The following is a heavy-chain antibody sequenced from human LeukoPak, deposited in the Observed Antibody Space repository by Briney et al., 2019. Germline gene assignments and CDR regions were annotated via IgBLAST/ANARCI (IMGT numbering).Heavy chain of an antibody. CDR3: ARQQMYFYDSSGWHYYGMDV. CDR2: IIRSGSTI. CDR1: GFTFSSYE. Sequence: PGGSLRLSCAASGFTFSSYEMIWVRQAPGKGLEWVSNIIRSGSTIYYADSVKGRFTISRDNAKNSLYLQMNSLRAEDTAVYYCARQQMYFYDSSGWHYYGMDVWGQGTTVTVSS. V-gene: IGHV3-48*03. D-gene: IGHD3-22*01. J-gene: IGHJ6*02.